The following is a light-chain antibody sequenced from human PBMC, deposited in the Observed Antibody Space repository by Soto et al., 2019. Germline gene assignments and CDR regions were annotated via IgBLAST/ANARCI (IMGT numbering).Light chain of an antibody. Sequence: QSVLTQPPSVSGSPGQSVAISCTGTSSDVGSYNRVSWYQQPPGTAPKVMIYEVSNRPSGVPDRFSGSKSGNTASLTISGLRGGEGVFYFSIFNTSTNPYFFGTGPKVP. V-gene: IGLV2-18*01. CDR1: SSDVGSYNR. CDR3: IFNTSTNPYF. J-gene: IGLJ1*01. CDR2: EVS.